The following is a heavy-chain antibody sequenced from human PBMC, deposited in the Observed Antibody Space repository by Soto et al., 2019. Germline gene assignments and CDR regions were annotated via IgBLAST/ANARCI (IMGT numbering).Heavy chain of an antibody. Sequence: GGSLRLSXAASGFTFSNYAMTWVRQAPGKGLEWVSVISSIGSTTYYSDSVKGRFSISRDNSKSTLYLQMNSLRAEDTAVYYCARVEQLQPYYYGMDVWGQGTTVTVSS. CDR3: ARVEQLQPYYYGMDV. CDR2: ISSIGSTT. CDR1: GFTFSNYA. J-gene: IGHJ6*02. D-gene: IGHD6-6*01. V-gene: IGHV3-23*01.